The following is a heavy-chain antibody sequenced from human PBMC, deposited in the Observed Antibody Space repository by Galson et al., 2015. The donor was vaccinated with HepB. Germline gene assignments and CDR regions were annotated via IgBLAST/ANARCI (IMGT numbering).Heavy chain of an antibody. Sequence: QSGAEGKKPGESLRISCKGSAYSFTSYWISWVRQRPGKGLEWMGRINPSDSYTNYSPSFQGHVTISLDKSISTAYLQWSSLEASDTAMYYCARHSYTRTGDWFDPWGQGTLVTVSS. D-gene: IGHD3-16*01. CDR2: INPSDSYT. CDR3: ARHSYTRTGDWFDP. V-gene: IGHV5-10-1*01. J-gene: IGHJ5*02. CDR1: AYSFTSYW.